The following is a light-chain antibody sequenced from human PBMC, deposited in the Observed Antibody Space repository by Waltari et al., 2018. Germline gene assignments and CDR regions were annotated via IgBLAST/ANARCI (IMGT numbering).Light chain of an antibody. CDR1: QSISTY. V-gene: IGKV1-39*01. CDR3: QQSYSTPRT. CDR2: AAS. J-gene: IGKJ1*01. Sequence: DIQMTQSPSSLSASVGDRVTITCRASQSISTYLNWYHQKPGKAPKVLIYAASSLQSGVPSRFNGSGSGTDFTLTISNLQPEDFATYYCQQSYSTPRTFGQGTKVEIK.